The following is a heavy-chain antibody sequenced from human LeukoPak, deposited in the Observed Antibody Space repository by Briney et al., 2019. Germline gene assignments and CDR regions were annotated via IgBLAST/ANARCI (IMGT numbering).Heavy chain of an antibody. J-gene: IGHJ4*02. CDR3: AKRAKLRYFDWLSAPHFDY. D-gene: IGHD3-9*01. CDR2: ISGSGGST. V-gene: IGHV3-23*01. CDR1: GFTFSSYA. Sequence: TGGSLRLSCTASGFTFSSYAMSWVRQAPGKGLEWVSAISGSGGSTYYGDSVKGRFTISRDNSKNTLYLQMNSLRAEDTAVYYCAKRAKLRYFDWLSAPHFDYWGQGTLVTVSS.